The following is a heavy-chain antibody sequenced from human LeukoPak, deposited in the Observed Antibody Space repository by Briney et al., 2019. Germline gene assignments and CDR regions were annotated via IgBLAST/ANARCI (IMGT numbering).Heavy chain of an antibody. J-gene: IGHJ4*02. CDR1: GYIFTSFY. Sequence: ASVKVSCKASGYIFTSFYMQWVRQAPGQGLEWMGIINPSGGSTNYAQKFQGRVSMTRDTSTSTAYVELRSLRSDDTAVYYCARGSLDGYNSVDYWGQGTLVTVSS. CDR2: INPSGGST. V-gene: IGHV1-46*01. D-gene: IGHD5-24*01. CDR3: ARGSLDGYNSVDY.